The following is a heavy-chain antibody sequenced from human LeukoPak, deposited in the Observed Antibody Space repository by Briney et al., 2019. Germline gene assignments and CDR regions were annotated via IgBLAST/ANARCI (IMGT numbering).Heavy chain of an antibody. D-gene: IGHD3-22*01. CDR1: GDSVSSNSAA. V-gene: IGHV6-1*01. CDR3: ARVQYYDSSGPLDY. Sequence: SQTPSLTCAISGDSVSSNSAAWNWIRQSPSRGLEWLGRTYYRSKWYNDYAVSVKSRITINPDTSKNQFSLQLNSVTPEDTAVYYCARVQYYDSSGPLDYWGQGTLVTVSS. CDR2: TYYRSKWYN. J-gene: IGHJ4*02.